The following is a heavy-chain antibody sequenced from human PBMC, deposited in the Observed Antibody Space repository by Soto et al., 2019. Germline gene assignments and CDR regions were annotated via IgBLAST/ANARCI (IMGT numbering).Heavy chain of an antibody. CDR2: TTIGDIT. J-gene: IGHJ4*02. D-gene: IGHD3-3*01. CDR3: AKVLGSLDPFDY. Sequence: PGGSLRLSCTASGFTSYGMSWVRQAPGKGLEWVSTTTIGDITFYADSVKGRFTISKDNSRNTLYLQMNSLRAEDTALYYCAKVLGSLDPFDYWGQGTLVTVSS. CDR1: GFTSYG. V-gene: IGHV3-23*01.